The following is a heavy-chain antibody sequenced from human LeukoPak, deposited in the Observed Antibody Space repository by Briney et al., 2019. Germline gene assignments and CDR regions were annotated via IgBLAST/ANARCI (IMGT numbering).Heavy chain of an antibody. J-gene: IGHJ6*02. CDR2: ISYDGSNK. CDR1: GFTFSNYA. Sequence: GASLRLSCAASGFTFSNYAMSWVRQAPGKGLEWVAVISYDGSNKYYADSVKGRFTISRDNSKNTLYLQMNSLRAEDTAVYYCARDRIYYDSSGYYYYGMDVWGQGTTVTVSS. CDR3: ARDRIYYDSSGYYYYGMDV. D-gene: IGHD3-22*01. V-gene: IGHV3-30-3*01.